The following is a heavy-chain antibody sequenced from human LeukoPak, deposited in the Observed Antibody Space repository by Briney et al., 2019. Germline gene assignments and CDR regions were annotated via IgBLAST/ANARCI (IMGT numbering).Heavy chain of an antibody. J-gene: IGHJ4*02. V-gene: IGHV3-23*01. Sequence: GGSLRLSCAASGFTFSSYAMSWVRQAPGKGLEWVSAISGNGGSTFYTDAVKGRFTISGDNSKNTLYLQMNSLRAEDTAVYYCAKHKETYGDSCLDDYWGQGTLVTVSS. CDR3: AKHKETYGDSCLDDY. CDR1: GFTFSSYA. CDR2: ISGNGGST. D-gene: IGHD4-17*01.